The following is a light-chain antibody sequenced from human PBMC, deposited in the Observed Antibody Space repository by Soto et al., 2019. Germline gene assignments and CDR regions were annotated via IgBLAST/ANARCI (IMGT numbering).Light chain of an antibody. J-gene: IGKJ4*01. CDR2: DVS. V-gene: IGKV1-5*01. CDR1: QSISAW. CDR3: QQFSSYPLT. Sequence: DIQMTQSPSTLSASVGDRVTITCRASQSISAWLAWYQQKPGKAPNLLIYDVSTLDSGVPSRFSGSASGTEFTLTISRLEPEDFAVYYCQQFSSYPLTFGGGTKVDIK.